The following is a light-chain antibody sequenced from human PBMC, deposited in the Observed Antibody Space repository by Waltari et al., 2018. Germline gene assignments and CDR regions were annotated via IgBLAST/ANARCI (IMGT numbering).Light chain of an antibody. CDR2: GTS. CDR1: QSVGGT. Sequence: EIVLTHSPGPLSLPPGEKATLSCRASQSVGGTLAWYQQKPGQAPRLLMYGTSIRAPGTPERFSGTGSGTDFSLTISRLEPEDFAVYYCQHYVRLPATFGQGTKVEIK. V-gene: IGKV3-20*01. J-gene: IGKJ1*01. CDR3: QHYVRLPAT.